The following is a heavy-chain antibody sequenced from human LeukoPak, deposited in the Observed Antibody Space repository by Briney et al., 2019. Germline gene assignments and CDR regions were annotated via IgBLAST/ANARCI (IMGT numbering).Heavy chain of an antibody. CDR1: GFNFSSYS. CDR2: ISSSSSYI. V-gene: IGHV3-21*01. J-gene: IGHJ4*02. CDR3: ARDLVYGDYTGDY. D-gene: IGHD4-17*01. Sequence: GGSVSLSCGVWGFNFSSYSMMWVGQALGKGLEGVAYISSSSSYISYADSVKGRFTTSRDNAKNSLYLQMNSPRAEDTAVYYCARDLVYGDYTGDYWGQGTLVTVSS.